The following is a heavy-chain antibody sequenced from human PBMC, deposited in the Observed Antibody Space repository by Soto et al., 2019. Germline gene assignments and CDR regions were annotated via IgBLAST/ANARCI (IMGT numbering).Heavy chain of an antibody. CDR2: IYPTDSDT. D-gene: IGHD6-13*01. CDR1: GYSFTSFW. CDR3: DRLRGNSWPLDYYFDY. Sequence: PGESLKISCKGSGYSFTSFWIGWVRQMPGEGLEWMGIIYPTDSDTRYSPSFQGQVTISADKSINTAYLQWSSLKASDTAIYFCDRLRGNSWPLDYYFDYWGQGTLVTVSS. V-gene: IGHV5-51*01. J-gene: IGHJ4*02.